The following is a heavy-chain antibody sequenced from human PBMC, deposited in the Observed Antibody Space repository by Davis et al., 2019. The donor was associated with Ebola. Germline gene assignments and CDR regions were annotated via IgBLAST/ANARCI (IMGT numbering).Heavy chain of an antibody. CDR3: ARERTSCGGDCLDY. J-gene: IGHJ4*02. Sequence: GESLKISCEASGFSFSDFTINWVRQAPGKGLEWVSSITSTHRYIYYADSVRGRFTISRDNAKNSLFLQMNSLRAEDTALYYCARERTSCGGDCLDYWGQGTLVTVSS. V-gene: IGHV3-21*01. CDR2: ITSTHRYI. D-gene: IGHD2-21*01. CDR1: GFSFSDFT.